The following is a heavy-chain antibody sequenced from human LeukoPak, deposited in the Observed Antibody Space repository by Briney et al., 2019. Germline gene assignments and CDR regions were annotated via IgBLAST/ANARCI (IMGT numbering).Heavy chain of an antibody. CDR3: ARECGSGMDYFDP. D-gene: IGHD3-10*01. J-gene: IGHJ5*02. CDR2: ISGSGGST. Sequence: PGGSLRLSCTASGFTFSNYAMSWVRQAPGKGLEWVSVISGSGGSTYYADSVKGRFTVSRDNSKNTLYLQMNSLRAEDTAVYYCARECGSGMDYFDPWGQGTLVTVSS. CDR1: GFTFSNYA. V-gene: IGHV3-23*01.